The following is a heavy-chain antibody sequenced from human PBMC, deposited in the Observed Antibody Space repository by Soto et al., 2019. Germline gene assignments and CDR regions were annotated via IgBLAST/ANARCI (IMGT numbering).Heavy chain of an antibody. D-gene: IGHD6-13*01. CDR3: ATVVRGGSSWYGGDGIDV. CDR2: IIPIFGTA. V-gene: IGHV1-69*01. CDR1: GGTFSSYA. Sequence: QVQLVQSGAEVKKPGSSVKVSCKASGGTFSSYAISWVRQAPGQGLEWMGGIIPIFGTANYAQQFQGRVTITADESTSTAYMELTRLRSEDTAVYYCATVVRGGSSWYGGDGIDVWGQGTTVTVSS. J-gene: IGHJ6*02.